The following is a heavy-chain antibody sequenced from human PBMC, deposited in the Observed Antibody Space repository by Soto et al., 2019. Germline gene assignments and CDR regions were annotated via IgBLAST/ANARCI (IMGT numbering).Heavy chain of an antibody. CDR2: INPNSGDT. CDR1: GGTFTGYY. V-gene: IGHV1-2*04. J-gene: IGHJ4*02. CDR3: ATSRISIAVAGETEYYFDY. Sequence: ASVKVSCKASGGTFTGYYMHWVRQAPGQGLEWMGWINPNSGDTNYTQKFQGWVTMTRDTSISTAYMELSRLRSDDTAVYYCATSRISIAVAGETEYYFDYWGQGTLVTVSS. D-gene: IGHD6-19*01.